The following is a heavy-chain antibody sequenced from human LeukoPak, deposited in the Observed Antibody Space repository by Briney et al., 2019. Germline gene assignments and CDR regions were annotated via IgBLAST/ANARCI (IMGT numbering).Heavy chain of an antibody. D-gene: IGHD3-10*01. Sequence: ASVKVSCKVSGYTLTELSMHWVRQAPGKGLEWMGGFDPEDGETIYAQKFQGRVTMTEDTSTDTAYMELSSLRSEDTAVYYCATVPSGYYGSGSYSNVYYYYGMHVWGKGTTVTVSS. CDR3: ATVPSGYYGSGSYSNVYYYYGMHV. J-gene: IGHJ6*04. CDR2: FDPEDGET. V-gene: IGHV1-24*01. CDR1: GYTLTELS.